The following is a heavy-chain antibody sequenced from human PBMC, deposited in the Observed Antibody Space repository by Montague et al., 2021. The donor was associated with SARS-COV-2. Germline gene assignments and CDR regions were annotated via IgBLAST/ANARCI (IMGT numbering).Heavy chain of an antibody. CDR1: GDSMNNYY. V-gene: IGHV4-59*01. Sequence: SETRSLTCTVSGDSMNNYYWSWIRQPPGKGLEWIGYINYSGSTHYNPPXXSRVTLSKDTSKNQFSLRLTSVTAADTAMYFCARAPIYRSSWYAYFDYWGQGTLVTVSS. CDR2: INYSGST. D-gene: IGHD6-13*01. CDR3: ARAPIYRSSWYAYFDY. J-gene: IGHJ4*02.